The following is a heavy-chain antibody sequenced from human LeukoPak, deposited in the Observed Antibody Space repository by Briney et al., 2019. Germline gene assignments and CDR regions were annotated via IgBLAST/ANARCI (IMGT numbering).Heavy chain of an antibody. CDR3: ARDTAMAQRDFDY. Sequence: PGWSLRLSCAASGFTFSSYSMNWVRQAPGKGLEWVSSISGGSTYTYYADSVKGRFTISRDNAKNSLYLQMNSLRAEDTAVYYCARDTAMAQRDFDYWGQGALVTVSS. CDR2: ISGGSTYT. D-gene: IGHD5-18*01. CDR1: GFTFSSYS. J-gene: IGHJ4*02. V-gene: IGHV3-21*01.